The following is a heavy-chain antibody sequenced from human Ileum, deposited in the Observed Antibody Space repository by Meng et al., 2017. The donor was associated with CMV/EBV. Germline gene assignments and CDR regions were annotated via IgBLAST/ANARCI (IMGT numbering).Heavy chain of an antibody. D-gene: IGHD5-18*01. CDR2: IKSDGSST. CDR1: AFTFSSYW. CDR3: ARRGYSYGYVWGGEVDY. V-gene: IGHV3-74*01. Sequence: GGSLRLSCAASAFTFSSYWMHWVRQAPGKGLVWVSRIKSDGSSTSYADSVKGRFTISRDNAKNTLYLQMNSLRAEDTAVYYCARRGYSYGYVWGGEVDYWGQGTLVTVSS. J-gene: IGHJ4*02.